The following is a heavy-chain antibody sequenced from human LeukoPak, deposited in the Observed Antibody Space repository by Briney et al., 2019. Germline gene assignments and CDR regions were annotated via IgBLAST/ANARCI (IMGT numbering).Heavy chain of an antibody. D-gene: IGHD2-21*02. Sequence: PGGSLRLSCAASGFTFSNYGMLWVRQAPGKGVEWVSFIRSDGSNKYYADSVKGRFTISRDNSKNTLYLQMNSLRVEDTAVYYCAKDRTELGDFVDYWGQGTLVSVSS. CDR3: AKDRTELGDFVDY. J-gene: IGHJ4*02. V-gene: IGHV3-30*02. CDR2: IRSDGSNK. CDR1: GFTFSNYG.